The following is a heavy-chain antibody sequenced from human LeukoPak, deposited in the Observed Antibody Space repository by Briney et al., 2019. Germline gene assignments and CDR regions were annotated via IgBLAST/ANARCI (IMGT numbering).Heavy chain of an antibody. CDR3: ARVPRSYYYYYYMDV. Sequence: SETLSLTCNVSGGSISGYHWSWIRQPPGKGLEWLGYIYYSGSSNYNPSLKSRVTMSADTSKNQFSLKLSSVTAADTAVYYCARVPRSYYYYYYMDVWGKGPRSPSP. J-gene: IGHJ6*03. V-gene: IGHV4-59*01. CDR2: IYYSGSS. CDR1: GGSISGYH.